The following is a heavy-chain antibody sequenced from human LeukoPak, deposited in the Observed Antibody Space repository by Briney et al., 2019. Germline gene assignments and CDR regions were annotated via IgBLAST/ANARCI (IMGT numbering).Heavy chain of an antibody. D-gene: IGHD3-22*01. CDR1: GFTFSSYS. J-gene: IGHJ4*02. CDR3: ARAPGEPTYYYDSSGINPDY. Sequence: GGSLRLSCAASGFTFSSYSMNWVRQAPGKGLEWVSSISSSSSYIYYADSVKGRFTISRDNAKNSLYLQMNSLRAEDTAVYYCARAPGEPTYYYDSSGINPDYWGQGTLVTVSS. V-gene: IGHV3-21*01. CDR2: ISSSSSYI.